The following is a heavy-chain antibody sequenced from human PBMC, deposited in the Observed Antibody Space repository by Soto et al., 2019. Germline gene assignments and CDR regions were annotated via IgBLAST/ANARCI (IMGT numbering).Heavy chain of an antibody. CDR3: ARQIYGSDTGPNFQYYFDS. CDR1: GYSFAGYW. Sequence: RGSLKISCKGSGYSFAGYWITWVRQKPGKGLEWMGRIDPSDSQTYYSPSFRGHVTISVTKSITTVFLQWSSLRASDTAMYYCARQIYGSDTGPNFQYYFDSWGQGTPVTVSS. CDR2: IDPSDSQT. D-gene: IGHD5-18*01. V-gene: IGHV5-10-1*01. J-gene: IGHJ4*02.